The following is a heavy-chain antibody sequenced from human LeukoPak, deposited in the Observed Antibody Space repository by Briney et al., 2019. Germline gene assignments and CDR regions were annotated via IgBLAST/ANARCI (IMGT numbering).Heavy chain of an antibody. CDR3: ARGQGATVPQVGKSWFDP. Sequence: SETLSLTCAVYIDSFSNYHWNWIRQTPAKGLEWIGEVNDSGGTNISPSLRSRVILSVDTSKNQFSLKLISVTVADTAIYYCARGQGATVPQVGKSWFDPWGQGTRVTVSS. CDR2: VNDSGGT. CDR1: IDSFSNYH. J-gene: IGHJ5*02. D-gene: IGHD1-26*01. V-gene: IGHV4-34*01.